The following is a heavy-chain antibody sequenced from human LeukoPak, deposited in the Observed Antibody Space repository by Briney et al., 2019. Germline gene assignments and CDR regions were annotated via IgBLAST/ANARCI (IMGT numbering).Heavy chain of an antibody. CDR3: ARYPKSYNSGWTAFDI. V-gene: IGHV4-59*08. D-gene: IGHD6-19*01. J-gene: IGHJ3*02. CDR1: GGSISSYY. CDR2: IYYSGST. Sequence: SETLSLTCTVSGGSISSYYWSWIRQPPGKGLEWIWYIYYSGSTNYNPSLKSRVTISVDTSKNQFSLKLSSVTAADTAVYYCARYPKSYNSGWTAFDIWGQGTMVTVSS.